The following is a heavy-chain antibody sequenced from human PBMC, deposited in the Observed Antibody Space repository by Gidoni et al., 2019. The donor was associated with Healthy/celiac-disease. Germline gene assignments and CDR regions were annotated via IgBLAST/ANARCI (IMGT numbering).Heavy chain of an antibody. Sequence: EAQLVESGGGLVQPGGSLRLPCSAPRFTFSSYAMHWVRQAPGKGLEYVSAISSNGGSTYYADAVKGRFTISRDNSKNTLYLQMSSLRAEDTAVYYCVKDGSGSYYIPFDYWGQGTLVTVSS. V-gene: IGHV3-64D*06. CDR2: ISSNGGST. J-gene: IGHJ4*02. D-gene: IGHD3-10*01. CDR3: VKDGSGSYYIPFDY. CDR1: RFTFSSYA.